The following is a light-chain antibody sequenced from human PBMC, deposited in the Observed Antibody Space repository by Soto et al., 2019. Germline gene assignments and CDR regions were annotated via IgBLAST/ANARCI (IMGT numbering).Light chain of an antibody. CDR1: QSISNH. CDR3: QQYNSYSPT. CDR2: AAS. V-gene: IGKV1-16*01. Sequence: DIQITHSPCSLSASVRYRITITCRASQSISNHLNWYQQKPGKGPNLLIYAASSLQRGVPSRFSGSGSETEFTLTISGLQPGDSATYYCQQYNSYSPTFGQGTKVDIK. J-gene: IGKJ1*01.